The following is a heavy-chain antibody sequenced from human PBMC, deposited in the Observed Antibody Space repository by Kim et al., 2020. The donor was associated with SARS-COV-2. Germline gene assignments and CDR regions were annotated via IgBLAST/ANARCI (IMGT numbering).Heavy chain of an antibody. V-gene: IGHV3-33*01. J-gene: IGHJ1*01. Sequence: GGSLRLSCAASGFTFSSYGMHWVRQAPDKGLEWVAVIWYDGSNKYYADSVKGRFTISRDNSKNTLYLQMNSLRAEDTAVYYCARDSAVAGNFEYFQHWGQGTLVTVSS. CDR3: ARDSAVAGNFEYFQH. CDR2: IWYDGSNK. CDR1: GFTFSSYG. D-gene: IGHD6-19*01.